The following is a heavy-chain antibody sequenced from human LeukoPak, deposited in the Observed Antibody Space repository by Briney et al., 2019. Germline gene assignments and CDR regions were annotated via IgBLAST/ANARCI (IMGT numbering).Heavy chain of an antibody. V-gene: IGHV1-69*05. D-gene: IGHD6-13*01. CDR2: IIPIFGTA. Sequence: ASVKVSCKASGGTFSSYAISWVRQAPGRGLEWMGRIIPIFGTANSAQKFQGRVTITTDESTSTAYMELSSLRSEDTAVYYCAREEAAAALPFDYWGQGTLVTVSS. J-gene: IGHJ4*02. CDR3: AREEAAAALPFDY. CDR1: GGTFSSYA.